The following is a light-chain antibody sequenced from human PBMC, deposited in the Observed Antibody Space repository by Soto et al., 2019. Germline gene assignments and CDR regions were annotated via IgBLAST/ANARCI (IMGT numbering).Light chain of an antibody. CDR1: QSISNY. V-gene: IGKV3-11*01. CDR3: QQRSIS. Sequence: EIVLQQSLATVSLSPGESYALSCKASQSISNYLAWYQQKPCQAPRLLIYGASNRATGIPARFSGSGSGTELTLTISSLEPEDFAVYYCQQRSISFGNGNKVAIK. CDR2: GAS. J-gene: IGKJ1*01.